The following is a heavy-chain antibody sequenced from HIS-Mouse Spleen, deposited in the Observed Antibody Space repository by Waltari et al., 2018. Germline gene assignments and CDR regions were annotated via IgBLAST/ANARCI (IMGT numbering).Heavy chain of an antibody. Sequence: QLQLQESGPGLVKPSETLSLTFPFPDGSISSSSYHWGRILQPPGKGLEWIGSIYYSGSTYYNPSLKSRVTISVDTSKNQFSLKLSSVTAADTAVYYCAREIPYSSSWYDWYFDLWGRGTLVTVSS. CDR3: AREIPYSSSWYDWYFDL. CDR1: DGSISSSSYH. CDR2: IYYSGST. D-gene: IGHD6-13*01. J-gene: IGHJ2*01. V-gene: IGHV4-39*07.